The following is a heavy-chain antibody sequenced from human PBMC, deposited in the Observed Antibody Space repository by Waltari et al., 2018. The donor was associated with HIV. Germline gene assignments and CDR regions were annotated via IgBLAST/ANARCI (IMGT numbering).Heavy chain of an antibody. Sequence: EVHLVESGGGLVKPGGSLRLSCTASGLPLSTDPMNWVPQAPGKGLECVSCSSSGTSYIYYADSVTGRFTVSRDNAKNSLVLQMNSLRADDTAVYYCARQQLGSGALDLWGQGTFVTVSS. CDR3: ARQQLGSGALDL. J-gene: IGHJ4*02. CDR2: SSSGTSYI. D-gene: IGHD3-10*02. CDR1: GLPLSTDP. V-gene: IGHV3-21*01.